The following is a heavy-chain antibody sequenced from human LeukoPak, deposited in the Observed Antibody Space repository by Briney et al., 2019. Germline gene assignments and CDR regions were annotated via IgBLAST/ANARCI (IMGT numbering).Heavy chain of an antibody. CDR2: IYYSGST. V-gene: IGHV4-39*07. D-gene: IGHD3-3*01. CDR3: ARDDYDFWSGSPYWFDP. CDR1: GGSISSSSYY. Sequence: SETLSLTCTVSGGSISSSSYYWGWIRQPPGKGLEWIGSIYYSGSTYYNPSLKSRVTISVDTPKNQFSLKLSSVTAADTAVYYCARDDYDFWSGSPYWFDPWGQGTLVTVSS. J-gene: IGHJ5*02.